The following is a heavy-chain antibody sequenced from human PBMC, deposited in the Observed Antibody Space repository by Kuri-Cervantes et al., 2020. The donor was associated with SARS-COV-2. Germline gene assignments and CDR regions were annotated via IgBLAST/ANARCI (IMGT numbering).Heavy chain of an antibody. J-gene: IGHJ4*02. CDR3: ARMGGYCSGGRCRTFVH. CDR2: IDYSGST. Sequence: LSLSCAVSGASISTGGFHWNWIRQHPGKGLEWIGYIDYSGSTETNPSLKSRITISIDTSKNQFSLKMNSVTAADTAVYYCARMGGYCSGGRCRTFVHWGQGTLVTVSS. D-gene: IGHD2-15*01. V-gene: IGHV4-31*11. CDR1: GASISTGGFH.